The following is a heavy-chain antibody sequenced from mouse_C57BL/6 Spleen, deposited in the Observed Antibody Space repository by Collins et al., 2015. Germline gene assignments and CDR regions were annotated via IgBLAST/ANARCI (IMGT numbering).Heavy chain of an antibody. CDR3: ARKGKDDYDGGFAY. D-gene: IGHD2-4*01. V-gene: IGHV1-82*01. CDR1: GYAFSSSW. CDR2: IYPGDGDT. J-gene: IGHJ3*01. Sequence: QVQLQQSGPELVKPGASVKISCKASGYAFSSSWMSWVKQRPGQGLEWIGRIYPGDGDTNYNGKFKDKATLTADKSSSTAYMQLSSLTSVDSAVYFCARKGKDDYDGGFAYWGQGTLVTVSA.